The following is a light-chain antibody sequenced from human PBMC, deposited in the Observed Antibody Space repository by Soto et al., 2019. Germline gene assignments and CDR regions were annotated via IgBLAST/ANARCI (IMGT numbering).Light chain of an antibody. CDR1: QSVSDN. J-gene: IGKJ2*01. V-gene: IGKV3-15*01. CDR2: GAS. CDR3: QQYSTWSYT. Sequence: EIVMTQSPATLSVSPGKRATLSCWASQSVSDNLAWYQQRPGQAPRLLIYGASTRAIGIPARFSGSGSGTVFTLTISSLQSEDFAVYYCQQYSTWSYTFGQGTKPEIK.